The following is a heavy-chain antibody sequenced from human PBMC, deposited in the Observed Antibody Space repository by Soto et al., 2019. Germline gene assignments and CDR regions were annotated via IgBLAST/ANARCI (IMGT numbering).Heavy chain of an antibody. Sequence: QVQLQQSGPGLVKPSETLSLTCTVSSGPSSSHNWGWIRQPPGRGLEWIGYVYSTGGTSYNPSLKRRVTISADTSTNHISLTLSSVTAADTAVYYCVRQGIGTQHGLVDVWGQGTTVTVSS. V-gene: IGHV4-59*08. D-gene: IGHD3-10*01. CDR3: VRQGIGTQHGLVDV. J-gene: IGHJ6*02. CDR1: SGPSSSHN. CDR2: VYSTGGT.